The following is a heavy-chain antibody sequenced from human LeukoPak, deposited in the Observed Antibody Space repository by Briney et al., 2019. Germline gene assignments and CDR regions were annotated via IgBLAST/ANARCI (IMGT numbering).Heavy chain of an antibody. D-gene: IGHD3-9*01. Sequence: SETLSLTCAVYGGSFSGYYWSWIRQPPGKGLEWIGEINHSGSTNYNPSLKSRVTISVDTSKNQFSLKLSSVTAADTAVYYCARSPRLGDILTGYYSDYWGQGTLVTASS. CDR1: GGSFSGYY. CDR3: ARSPRLGDILTGYYSDY. J-gene: IGHJ4*02. V-gene: IGHV4-34*01. CDR2: INHSGST.